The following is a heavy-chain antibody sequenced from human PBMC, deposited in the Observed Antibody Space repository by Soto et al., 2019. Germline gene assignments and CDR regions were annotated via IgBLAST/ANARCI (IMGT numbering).Heavy chain of an antibody. V-gene: IGHV3-13*01. D-gene: IGHD2-15*01. Sequence: GGSLRLSCAASGFTFSSYDMHWVRQATGKGLEWVSGIGTAGDTYYPGSVKGRFTISRENAENSLYLQMNSLRAEDTAVYYCARVARGRDYYYYYMDVWGKGTTVTVSS. CDR1: GFTFSSYD. CDR2: IGTAGDT. CDR3: ARVARGRDYYYYYMDV. J-gene: IGHJ6*03.